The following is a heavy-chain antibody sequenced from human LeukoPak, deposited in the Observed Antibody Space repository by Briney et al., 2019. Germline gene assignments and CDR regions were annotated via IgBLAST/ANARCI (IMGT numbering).Heavy chain of an antibody. CDR1: GGTFSSYA. Sequence: GASVKVSCKASGGTFSSYANSWVRQAPGQGLEWMGRIIPIFGIANYAQKFQGRVTITADKSTSTAYMELSSLRSEDTAVYYCARSSLYCSSTSCYQDYYYGMDVWGQGTTVTVSS. V-gene: IGHV1-69*04. J-gene: IGHJ6*02. CDR3: ARSSLYCSSTSCYQDYYYGMDV. D-gene: IGHD2-2*01. CDR2: IIPIFGIA.